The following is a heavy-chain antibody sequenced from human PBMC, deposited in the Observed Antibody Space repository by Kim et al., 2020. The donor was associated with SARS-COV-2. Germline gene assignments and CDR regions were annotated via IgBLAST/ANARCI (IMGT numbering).Heavy chain of an antibody. J-gene: IGHJ4*02. Sequence: SETLSLTCAVSGASISYTNWWSWVRQPPGKGLEWIGDIYHSGSTNYNPSLESRVTISLDTSKNHFSLSLSSLTAADTAIYYCATGPKIATRPFYFDYWGQGALVTVSS. D-gene: IGHD6-6*01. CDR2: IYHSGST. V-gene: IGHV4-4*02. CDR1: GASISYTNW. CDR3: ATGPKIATRPFYFDY.